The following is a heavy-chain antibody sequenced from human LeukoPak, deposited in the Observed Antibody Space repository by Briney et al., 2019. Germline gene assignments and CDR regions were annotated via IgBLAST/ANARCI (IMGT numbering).Heavy chain of an antibody. CDR3: ARVPAAITNLGQCYFDS. CDR1: GFTFSSHT. V-gene: IGHV3-48*04. J-gene: IGHJ4*02. CDR2: ISSTGSII. D-gene: IGHD2-2*02. Sequence: GGSLRLSCAASGFTFSSHTMNWVRQAPGKGLEWVSYISSTGSIIYYADSVKGRFTISRDNAKNSLYLQMNSLRAEDTAVYYCARVPAAITNLGQCYFDSWGQGTLVTVSS.